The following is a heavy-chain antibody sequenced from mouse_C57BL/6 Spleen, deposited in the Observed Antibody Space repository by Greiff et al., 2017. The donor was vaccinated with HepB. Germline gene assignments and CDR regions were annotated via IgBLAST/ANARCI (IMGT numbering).Heavy chain of an antibody. D-gene: IGHD4-1*01. CDR3: ARRLGRYFDY. CDR1: GYSITSGYD. J-gene: IGHJ2*01. Sequence: EVQLQESGPGMVKPSQSLSLTCTVTGYSITSGYDWHWIRHFPGNKLEWMGYISYSGSTNYNPSLKSRISITHDTSKNHFFLKLNSVTTEDTATYYCARRLGRYFDYWGQGTTLTVSS. V-gene: IGHV3-1*01. CDR2: ISYSGST.